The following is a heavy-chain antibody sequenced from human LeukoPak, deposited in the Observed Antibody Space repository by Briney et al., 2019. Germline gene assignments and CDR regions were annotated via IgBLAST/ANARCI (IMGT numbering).Heavy chain of an antibody. CDR3: AKLSKAGIAVAGRNY. CDR1: GFTVSSNY. CDR2: ISSSGSTI. D-gene: IGHD6-19*01. V-gene: IGHV3-11*01. J-gene: IGHJ4*02. Sequence: GGSLRLSCAASGFTVSSNYMSWVRQAPGKGLEWVSYISSSGSTIYYADSVKGRFTISRDNAKNSLYLQMNSLRAEDTAVYYCAKLSKAGIAVAGRNYWGQGTLVTVSS.